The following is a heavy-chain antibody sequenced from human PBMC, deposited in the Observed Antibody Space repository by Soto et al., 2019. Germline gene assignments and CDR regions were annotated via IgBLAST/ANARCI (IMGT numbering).Heavy chain of an antibody. V-gene: IGHV3-23*01. CDR3: AKDRQWQWLGGYFDY. Sequence: GGSLRLSCAASGFTFSSYAMSWVRQAPGKGLEWVSAISGSGGSTYYADSVKGRFTISRDNSKNTLYLQMNSLRAEDTAVYYCAKDRQWQWLGGYFDYWGQGTLVTVSS. CDR2: ISGSGGST. J-gene: IGHJ4*02. CDR1: GFTFSSYA. D-gene: IGHD6-19*01.